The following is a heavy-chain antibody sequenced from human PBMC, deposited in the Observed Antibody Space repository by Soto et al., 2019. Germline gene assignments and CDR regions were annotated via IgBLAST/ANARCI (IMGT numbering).Heavy chain of an antibody. V-gene: IGHV4-34*01. J-gene: IGHJ4*02. CDR1: GGSFSGYY. Sequence: QVQLQQWGAGLLKPSETLSLTCAVYGGSFSGYYWSWIRQPPGKGLEWIGEINHSGSTNYNPSLKSRVNISVDTYNNQFSLKLSSVTAAYTAVYYCARGQGIAVGESFYYWGQGTLVTVSS. CDR3: ARGQGIAVGESFYY. CDR2: INHSGST. D-gene: IGHD6-19*01.